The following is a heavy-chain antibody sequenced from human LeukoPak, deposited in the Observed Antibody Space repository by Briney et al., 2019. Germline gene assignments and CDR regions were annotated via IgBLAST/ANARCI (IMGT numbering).Heavy chain of an antibody. CDR1: GGSFSGYY. CDR3: ARGNYEGSLDY. V-gene: IGHV4-34*01. J-gene: IGHJ4*02. Sequence: PSETLSLTCAVYGGSFSGYYWSWIRQPPGKGLEWIGEINHSGSTNYNPSLKSRVIISVDTSKNQFSLKLSSVTAAVTAVYYCARGNYEGSLDYWGQGTLVTVSS. D-gene: IGHD3-22*01. CDR2: INHSGST.